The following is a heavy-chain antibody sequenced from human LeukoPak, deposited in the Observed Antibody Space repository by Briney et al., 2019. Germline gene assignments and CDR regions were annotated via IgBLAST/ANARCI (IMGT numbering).Heavy chain of an antibody. J-gene: IGHJ6*03. Sequence: SVKVSCKASGGTFSSYTISWVRQAPGQGLEWMGRIIPILGIANYAQKFQGRVTITADKSTSTAYMELSGLRSEDTAVYYCARGGYYDFWSGYYTPYYYYYMDVWGKGTTVTVSS. CDR2: IIPILGIA. CDR1: GGTFSSYT. V-gene: IGHV1-69*02. CDR3: ARGGYYDFWSGYYTPYYYYYMDV. D-gene: IGHD3-3*01.